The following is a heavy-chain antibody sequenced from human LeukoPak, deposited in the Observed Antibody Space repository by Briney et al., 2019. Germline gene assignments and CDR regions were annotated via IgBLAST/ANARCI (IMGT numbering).Heavy chain of an antibody. CDR3: ARGLVTRGYDY. CDR1: GGSISSYY. CDR2: IYYTGST. D-gene: IGHD3-9*01. J-gene: IGHJ4*02. V-gene: IGHV4-59*01. Sequence: SETLSLTCAVSGGSISSYYWSWIRQPPGKGLEWIGYIYYTGSTNYNPSLKSRVTISVDTSKNQFSLKLSSVTAADTAVYYCARGLVTRGYDYWGQGTLVTVSS.